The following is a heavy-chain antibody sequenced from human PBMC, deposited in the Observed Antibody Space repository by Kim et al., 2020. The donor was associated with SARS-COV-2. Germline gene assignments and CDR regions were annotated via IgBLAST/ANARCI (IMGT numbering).Heavy chain of an antibody. D-gene: IGHD2-2*01. CDR3: ARDHGSNHPGHFDY. Sequence: GGSLRLSCAASGFTFSSFAMTWVHQAPGKGLEWVSLISSGGDYMYYADSLKGRFTISRDNAKNSVFLQMNSLRAEDTAVYYCARDHGSNHPGHFDYWGQGILVTVSS. CDR2: ISSGGDYM. V-gene: IGHV3-21*01. CDR1: GFTFSSFA. J-gene: IGHJ4*02.